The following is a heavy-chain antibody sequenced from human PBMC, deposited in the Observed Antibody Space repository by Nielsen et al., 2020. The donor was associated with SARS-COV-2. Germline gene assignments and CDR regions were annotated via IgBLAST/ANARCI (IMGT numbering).Heavy chain of an antibody. D-gene: IGHD1-1*01. CDR2: ISGSGGST. J-gene: IGHJ4*02. V-gene: IGHV3-23*01. Sequence: GESLKISCAASGFTFSSYAMSWVRQAPGKGLEWVSAISGSGGSTKHADSVKGRFTISRDNSKNTLYLHMNSLRADDTAVYYCAKGDGNNWSPFLYLDYWGQGTLVTVSS. CDR1: GFTFSSYA. CDR3: AKGDGNNWSPFLYLDY.